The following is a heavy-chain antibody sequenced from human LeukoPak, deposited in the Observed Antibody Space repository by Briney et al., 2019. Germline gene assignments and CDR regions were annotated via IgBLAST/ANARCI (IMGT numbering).Heavy chain of an antibody. Sequence: SETLSLTCVVYGGSFSDYYWSWIRQPPGKGLEWIGEINHSGSTNYNPSLMSRITISVDTSKNQFSLHLSYMTAADTAVYHCARGGSYYDFWSGRAPFTPWGQGTLVTVSS. CDR2: INHSGST. J-gene: IGHJ4*02. CDR3: ARGGSYYDFWSGRAPFTP. CDR1: GGSFSDYY. V-gene: IGHV4-34*01. D-gene: IGHD3-3*01.